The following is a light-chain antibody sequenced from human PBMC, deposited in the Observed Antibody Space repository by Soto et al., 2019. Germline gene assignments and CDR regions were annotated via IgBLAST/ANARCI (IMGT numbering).Light chain of an antibody. Sequence: EIGLTQSPGTLSFSVGERVTLSCRASQSVSSYLAWYQHPPGQAPRLLIYDTSNRATGNPGRFSGSGSGTHFTLPISRPDPEYFAVYYSQPYGSSPHTFGEGNPLEI. CDR3: QPYGSSPHT. CDR1: QSVSSY. CDR2: DTS. V-gene: IGKV3-20*01. J-gene: IGKJ4*01.